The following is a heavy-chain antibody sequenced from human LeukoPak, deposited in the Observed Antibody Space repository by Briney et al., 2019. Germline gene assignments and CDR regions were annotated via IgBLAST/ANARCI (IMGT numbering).Heavy chain of an antibody. J-gene: IGHJ4*02. D-gene: IGHD6-19*01. CDR2: IYPGDSDT. CDR1: GYSFTRCW. V-gene: IGHV5-51*01. CDR3: ARVVAGQWLSPFDY. Sequence: GESLKISCKGSGYSFTRCWIGWVRQMPGKGLEWMGIIYPGDSDTRYSPSFEGQVTISADKSISTVYLQWSSLKASDTAMYYCARVVAGQWLSPFDYWGQGTLVTVSS.